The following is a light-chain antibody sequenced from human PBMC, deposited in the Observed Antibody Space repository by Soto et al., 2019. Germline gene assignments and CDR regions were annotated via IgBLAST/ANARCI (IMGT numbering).Light chain of an antibody. Sequence: QSALTQTASVSGSPGRSITISCTGASSDVGSYTLVSWYQQHPGKVPKLVIFEGSKRPSGVSNRFSGSKSGHTASLTISGLQAEDEADYCCCSSARTPTFVLFGGGTKVTVL. CDR2: EGS. CDR1: SSDVGSYTL. V-gene: IGLV2-23*01. CDR3: CSSARTPTFVL. J-gene: IGLJ2*01.